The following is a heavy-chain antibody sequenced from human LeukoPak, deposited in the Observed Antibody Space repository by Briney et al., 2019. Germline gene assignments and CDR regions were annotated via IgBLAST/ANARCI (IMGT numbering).Heavy chain of an antibody. D-gene: IGHD2-2*01. J-gene: IGHJ6*02. Sequence: GGSLRLSCAASGFTLSSYSMNWVRQAPGKGLEWVSSISSSSSYIYYADSVKGRFTISRDNAKNSLYLQMNSLRAEDTAVYYCARECYCSSTSCYCPYYYYYGMDVWGQGTTVTVSS. CDR2: ISSSSSYI. V-gene: IGHV3-21*01. CDR1: GFTLSSYS. CDR3: ARECYCSSTSCYCPYYYYYGMDV.